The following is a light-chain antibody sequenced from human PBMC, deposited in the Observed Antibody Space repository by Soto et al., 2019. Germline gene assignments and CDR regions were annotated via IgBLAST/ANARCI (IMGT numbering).Light chain of an antibody. J-gene: IGKJ3*01. CDR1: QSVSSSY. CDR3: QQYGSEHHNT. CDR2: GAS. Sequence: EIVLTQSQGTLSLSPGERATLSCRASQSVSSSYLAWYQQKPGQAPRLHIYGASSRATDIPDRFSGSGSGNHLPFTIRRLEPEDSAVDYSQQYGSEHHNTFGPGPKVDI. V-gene: IGKV3-20*01.